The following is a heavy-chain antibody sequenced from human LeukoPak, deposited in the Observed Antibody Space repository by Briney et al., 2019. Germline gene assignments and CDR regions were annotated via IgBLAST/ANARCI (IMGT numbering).Heavy chain of an antibody. CDR2: INHSGSN. CDR1: GGSFSGYY. J-gene: IGHJ1*01. CDR3: ASNRSSSD. Sequence: SETLSLTCAVYGGSFSGYYWTWIRQPPGKGLEWIGEINHSGSNNYNPSLKSRVTISVDTSKNQFSLKVSSVTAADTAVYYCASNRSSSDWGQGTLVTVSS. V-gene: IGHV4-34*01. D-gene: IGHD6-6*01.